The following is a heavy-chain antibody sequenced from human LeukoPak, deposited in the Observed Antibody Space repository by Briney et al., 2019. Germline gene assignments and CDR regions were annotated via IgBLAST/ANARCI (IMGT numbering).Heavy chain of an antibody. D-gene: IGHD1-26*01. CDR2: IGSSGTTI. Sequence: GGSLRLSCAASGFTFSAYEMNWVRQAPGKGLEWVSYIGSSGTTIYYADSVKGRFTISRDNAKNSLYLQMNSLRAEDTAVYYCARAERGGGRYSYYFDYWGQGTLVTVSS. V-gene: IGHV3-48*03. CDR3: ARAERGGGRYSYYFDY. J-gene: IGHJ4*02. CDR1: GFTFSAYE.